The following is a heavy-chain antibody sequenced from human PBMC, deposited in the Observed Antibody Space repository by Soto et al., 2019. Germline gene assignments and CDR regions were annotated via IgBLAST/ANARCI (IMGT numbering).Heavy chain of an antibody. CDR2: LIGGHYGT. D-gene: IGHD3-10*01. J-gene: IGHJ5*02. CDR3: AKGKSTGDIDWFDP. Sequence: WGSLRLSCTASGFTLQNYAMAWVRQAPGKGLEWVSTLIGGHYGTAYSYSVKGRFTVSRDNSKNCLYLQMNSLGVEDTAMYFCAKGKSTGDIDWFDPWGQGSLVTV. V-gene: IGHV3-23*01. CDR1: GFTLQNYA.